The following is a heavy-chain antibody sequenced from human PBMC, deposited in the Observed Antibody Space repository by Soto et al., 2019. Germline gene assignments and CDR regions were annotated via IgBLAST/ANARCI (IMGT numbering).Heavy chain of an antibody. CDR2: IIPIFGTA. V-gene: IGHV1-69*13. D-gene: IGHD3-22*01. Sequence: SVKVSCKASGGTFSSYAISWVRQAPGQGLEWMGGIIPIFGTANYAQKFQGRVTITADESTSTAYMELSSLRSEDTAVYYCARYYNYDSSGYYDNWFDPWGQGTLVTVSS. CDR1: GGTFSSYA. J-gene: IGHJ5*02. CDR3: ARYYNYDSSGYYDNWFDP.